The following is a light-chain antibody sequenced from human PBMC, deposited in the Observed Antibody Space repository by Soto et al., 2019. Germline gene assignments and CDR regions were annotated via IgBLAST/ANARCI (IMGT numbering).Light chain of an antibody. CDR2: GAS. Sequence: EIVLTQSPGTLSLSPGDTATLSCRASQSVSNTYLAWYQQKPGQAPRLLIYGASSRATGFPDRFSGSGSGTDFTLTISRLEPEDFAVYYCQQYGSSPRTFGQGTKVDI. CDR1: QSVSNTY. J-gene: IGKJ1*01. V-gene: IGKV3-20*01. CDR3: QQYGSSPRT.